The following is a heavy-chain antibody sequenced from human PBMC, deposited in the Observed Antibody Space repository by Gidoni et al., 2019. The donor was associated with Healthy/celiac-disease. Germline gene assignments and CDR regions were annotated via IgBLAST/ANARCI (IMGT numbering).Heavy chain of an antibody. J-gene: IGHJ6*02. V-gene: IGHV1-18*01. CDR1: GYTFTSYG. CDR3: ARDPVAGFYYYYGMDV. Sequence: QVQLVQSGAEVKKPGASMKVPCKASGYTFTSYGISWVRQAPGPGLEWMGWISAYNGNTNYAQKLQGRVTMTTDTSTSTAYMELRSLRSDDTAVYYCARDPVAGFYYYYGMDVWGQGTTVTVSS. CDR2: ISAYNGNT. D-gene: IGHD6-19*01.